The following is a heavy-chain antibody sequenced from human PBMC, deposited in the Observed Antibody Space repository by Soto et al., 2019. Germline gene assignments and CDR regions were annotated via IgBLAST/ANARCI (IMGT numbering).Heavy chain of an antibody. J-gene: IGHJ4*02. CDR1: GGTFSSYA. CDR3: ARLPDYGVRPRGGY. V-gene: IGHV1-69*01. Sequence: QVQLVQSGAEVKKPGSSVKVSCKASGGTFSSYAISWVRQAPGQGLEWMGVIIPIFGTANYAQKFQGRVTITADESTSTAYTELSSMRSEDTAVYSCARLPDYGVRPRGGYWGQGTLVTVFS. D-gene: IGHD4-17*01. CDR2: IIPIFGTA.